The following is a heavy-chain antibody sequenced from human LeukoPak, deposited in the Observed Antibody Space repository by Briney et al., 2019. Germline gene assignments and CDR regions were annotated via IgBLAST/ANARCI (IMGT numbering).Heavy chain of an antibody. CDR1: GDSVSSNSAA. D-gene: IGHD2-2*01. J-gene: IGHJ3*02. CDR2: TYYRSKWYN. CDR3: ARGDLSRPYCSSTSCRMLFDI. V-gene: IGHV6-1*01. Sequence: PSQTLSLTCAISGDSVSSNSAAWNWIRQSPSRGLEWLGRTYYRSKWYNDYAVSVKSRITINPDTSKNQFSLQLNSVTPEGTAVYYCARGDLSRPYCSSTSCRMLFDIWGQGTMVTVSS.